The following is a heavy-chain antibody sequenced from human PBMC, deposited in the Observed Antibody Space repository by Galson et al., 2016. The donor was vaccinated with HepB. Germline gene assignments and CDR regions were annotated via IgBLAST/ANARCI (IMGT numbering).Heavy chain of an antibody. D-gene: IGHD6-19*01. J-gene: IGHJ3*02. V-gene: IGHV3-53*01. CDR2: IYSGGGT. CDR3: ARDYPGSSGNVGTFDI. Sequence: LRLSCAASGFTVSRYCMSWVRQAPGKGLEWVSVIYSGGGTFYADSVKGRFTISRDNSRNTLYVQMSNLRAEDTAVYYCARDYPGSSGNVGTFDIWGQGTMVAVSS. CDR1: GFTVSRYC.